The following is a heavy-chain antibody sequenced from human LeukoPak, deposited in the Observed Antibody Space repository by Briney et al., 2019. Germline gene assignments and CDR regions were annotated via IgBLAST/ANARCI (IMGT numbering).Heavy chain of an antibody. CDR1: GGSISSYY. D-gene: IGHD3-22*01. V-gene: IGHV3-23*01. CDR2: ISGSGGST. Sequence: ETLSLTCTVSGGSISSYYWNWVRQPPGKGLEWVSAISGSGGSTYYADSVKGQFTISRDNSKNTLYLQMNSLRAEDTAVYYCAKDYDSSGYYYGYWGQGTLVTVSS. J-gene: IGHJ4*02. CDR3: AKDYDSSGYYYGY.